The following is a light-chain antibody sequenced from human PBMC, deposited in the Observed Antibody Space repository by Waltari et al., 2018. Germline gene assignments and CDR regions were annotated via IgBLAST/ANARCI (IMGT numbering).Light chain of an antibody. CDR3: QQYCTTPLT. CDR1: QSVLFSLNNKNY. J-gene: IGKJ4*01. CDR2: WAS. Sequence: DIVMTQSPDSLAVSRGERATINCKSSQSVLFSLNNKNYLAWYQQKPGQPPKLLIYWASTRESGVPDRFSGSESGTDFNLTISSLQAEDVAVYYCQQYCTTPLTFGGGTKVEIK. V-gene: IGKV4-1*01.